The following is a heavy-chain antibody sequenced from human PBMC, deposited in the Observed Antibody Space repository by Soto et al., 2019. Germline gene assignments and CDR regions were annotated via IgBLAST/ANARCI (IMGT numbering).Heavy chain of an antibody. CDR3: AREIMPLTHDWYFDL. CDR2: IFDSGST. J-gene: IGHJ2*01. Sequence: PSETVSLTCTVSGGSISGGVHSWSWIRQPPGKGLEWIGHIFDSGSTYYNPSLKSRLTISVDTSKNQFSLRLSSVTAAGTAVYYCAREIMPLTHDWYFDLWGRGTLVTVSS. CDR1: GGSISGGVHS. V-gene: IGHV4-30-4*01. D-gene: IGHD2-2*01.